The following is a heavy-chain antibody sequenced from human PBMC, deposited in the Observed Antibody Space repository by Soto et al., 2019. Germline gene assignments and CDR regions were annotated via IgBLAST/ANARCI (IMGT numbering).Heavy chain of an antibody. D-gene: IGHD1-1*01. CDR2: IWYDGSNK. CDR1: GFTFSSYG. CDR3: ARGGRAYNWHGEVDY. Sequence: QVQLVESGGGVVQPGRSLRLSCAASGFTFSSYGMHWVRQAPGKGLEWVAVIWYDGSNKYYADSVKGRFTISRDNSKNPVSRQMKCLKAGDTAVYYGARGGRAYNWHGEVDYWGQGTLVTVSS. V-gene: IGHV3-33*01. J-gene: IGHJ4*02.